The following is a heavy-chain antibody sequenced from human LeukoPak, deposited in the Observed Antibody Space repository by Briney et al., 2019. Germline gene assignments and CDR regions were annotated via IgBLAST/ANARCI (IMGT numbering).Heavy chain of an antibody. CDR1: GFTFSTYT. J-gene: IGHJ4*02. V-gene: IGHV3-21*01. Sequence: PGGSLRLSCVASGFTFSTYTMNWVRQAPGKGLEWVSSISRSSSYIYYIDSVKGRFTISRDNAKNSLHLKMNSLRAEDTAVYYCARDWTPRNYYGSGSYYLDYWGQGILVTVSS. CDR3: ARDWTPRNYYGSGSYYLDY. CDR2: ISRSSSYI. D-gene: IGHD3-10*01.